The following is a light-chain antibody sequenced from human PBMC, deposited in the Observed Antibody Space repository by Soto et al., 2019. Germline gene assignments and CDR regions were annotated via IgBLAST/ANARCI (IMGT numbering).Light chain of an antibody. CDR1: QSLTNY. CDR3: QLHGTSPPMYI. Sequence: EIVLTQSPGTLSLSPGEGATLSCRASQSLTNYLAWYQQKPGQAPRLLIYAASNRATGIPDRFSGGGSGTDFTLTISRLEPEDFAVYYCQLHGTSPPMYIFGQVTKLEIK. J-gene: IGKJ2*01. CDR2: AAS. V-gene: IGKV3-20*01.